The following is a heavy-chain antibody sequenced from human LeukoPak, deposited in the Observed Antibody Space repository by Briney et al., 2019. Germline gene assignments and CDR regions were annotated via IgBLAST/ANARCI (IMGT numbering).Heavy chain of an antibody. J-gene: IGHJ5*02. CDR3: SREGYSCPNWFDT. CDR2: IYYNGDT. D-gene: IGHD4-11*01. V-gene: IGHV4-39*07. Sequence: PSETLSLTCSVSGGSISSSRSYWGWIRQTPGKGLVWVGSIYYNGDTYYNPSFKSRVSMSVDTAKNQISLILTSVTAADTAVYYCSREGYSCPNWFDTWGQGTLVTVSS. CDR1: GGSISSSRSY.